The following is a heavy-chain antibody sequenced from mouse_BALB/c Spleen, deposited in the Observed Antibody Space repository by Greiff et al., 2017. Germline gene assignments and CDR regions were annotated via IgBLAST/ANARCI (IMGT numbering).Heavy chain of an antibody. Sequence: EVQLQQSVTVLARPGASVKMSCKASGYTFTSYWMHWVHQRPGQGLEWIGAIYPGNSDTSYNQKFKGKAKLTAVTSTSTAYMELSSLTNEDSAVYYCTRVGYYGNSGYWGQGTSVTVSA. CDR1: GYTFTSYW. V-gene: IGHV1-5*01. J-gene: IGHJ4*01. D-gene: IGHD2-1*01. CDR2: IYPGNSDT. CDR3: TRVGYYGNSGY.